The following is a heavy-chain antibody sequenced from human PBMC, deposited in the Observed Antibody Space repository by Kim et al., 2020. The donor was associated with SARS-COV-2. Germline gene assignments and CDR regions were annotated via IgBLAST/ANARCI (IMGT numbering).Heavy chain of an antibody. D-gene: IGHD6-13*01. CDR2: KSYDGTNK. J-gene: IGHJ4*02. Sequence: GGSLRLSCAASGFPFSSYGMHWVRQTPGKGLEWVALKSYDGTNKYNADSVKGRFTISRDNSKNTLYLQMNSLKGEDTALYYCAREGAAGGNLDNWGQGTLVTVSS. CDR1: GFPFSSYG. CDR3: AREGAAGGNLDN. V-gene: IGHV3-30*19.